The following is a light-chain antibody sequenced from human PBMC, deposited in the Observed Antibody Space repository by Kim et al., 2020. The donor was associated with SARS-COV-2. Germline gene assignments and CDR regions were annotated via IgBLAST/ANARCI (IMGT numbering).Light chain of an antibody. CDR2: GAS. CDR1: QSVSTN. V-gene: IGKV3-15*01. Sequence: VSPGESATPSFTASQSVSTNLAWYHQKAGQAPRLLISGASTRATRIPGRFSGVGSGTDFTLTIISLQSEDFGVYYCQQYNKWPRTFGQGTKVDIK. CDR3: QQYNKWPRT. J-gene: IGKJ1*01.